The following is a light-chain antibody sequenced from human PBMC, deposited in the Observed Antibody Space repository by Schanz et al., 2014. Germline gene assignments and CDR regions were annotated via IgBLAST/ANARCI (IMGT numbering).Light chain of an antibody. Sequence: IVLTQSPATLSLSPGDSATLSCRASQSLSGGYLAWYQQKPGQAPRLLIYGASTRATGIPARFSGSGSGTDFTLTISRLEPEDFAVYYCQQYGTSPWTFGQGTKVEIK. J-gene: IGKJ1*01. V-gene: IGKV3-20*01. CDR1: QSLSGGY. CDR3: QQYGTSPWT. CDR2: GAS.